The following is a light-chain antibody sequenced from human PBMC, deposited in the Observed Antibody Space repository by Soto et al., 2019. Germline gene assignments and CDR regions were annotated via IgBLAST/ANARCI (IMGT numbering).Light chain of an antibody. CDR1: TGAVTSGHY. CDR2: DTN. Sequence: QAVVTQEPSLTVSPGGTFTLTCGSSTGAVTSGHYPDWFQQKPGQAPRTLIYDTNNKHSWTPARFSGSLLGGQAALTLSGAQPEDEAEYYCLLSYSGSKVFGGGTKLTVL. J-gene: IGLJ3*02. CDR3: LLSYSGSKV. V-gene: IGLV7-46*01.